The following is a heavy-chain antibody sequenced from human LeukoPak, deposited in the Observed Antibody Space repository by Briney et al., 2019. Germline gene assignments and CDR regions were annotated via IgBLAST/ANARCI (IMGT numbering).Heavy chain of an antibody. CDR2: IKQDGSEK. J-gene: IGHJ4*02. CDR3: ARDGGSGWSDYFDY. CDR1: GFTFSSYW. D-gene: IGHD6-19*01. V-gene: IGHV3-7*01. Sequence: GGSLRLSCAASGFTFSSYWMSWVRQAPGKGLEWVANIKQDGSEKYYVDSVKGRFTISRDNAKNSLYLQMDSLRAEDTAVYYCARDGGSGWSDYFDYWGQGTLVTVSS.